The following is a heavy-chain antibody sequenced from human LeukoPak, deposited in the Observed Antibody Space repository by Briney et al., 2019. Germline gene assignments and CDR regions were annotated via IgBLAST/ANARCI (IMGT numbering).Heavy chain of an antibody. D-gene: IGHD5-18*01. CDR2: IYYSGST. CDR1: GGSISSYY. CDR3: GAGDTAMVFDY. J-gene: IGHJ4*02. Sequence: PSETLSLTCTVSGGSISSYYWSWIRQPPGKGLEWIGYIYYSGSTNYNPSLKSRVTISVDTSKNQFSLKLSPVTAADTAVYYCGAGDTAMVFDYWGQGTLVTVSS. V-gene: IGHV4-59*08.